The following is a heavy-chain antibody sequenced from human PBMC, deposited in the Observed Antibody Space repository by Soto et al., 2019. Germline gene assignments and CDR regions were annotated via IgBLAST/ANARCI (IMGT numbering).Heavy chain of an antibody. J-gene: IGHJ4*02. CDR1: VFRFSYYW. CDR2: ISDDAIST. V-gene: IGHV3-74*01. Sequence: GGSLRLSCSVSVFRFSYYWMHWVRQAPGKGLVWVARISDDAISTSYAPFVKGRFTISRDNIKNMLYLQLNSLTADDAAFYYCAREVPISAVNYIDYWGQGALVTVSS. D-gene: IGHD2-2*01. CDR3: AREVPISAVNYIDY.